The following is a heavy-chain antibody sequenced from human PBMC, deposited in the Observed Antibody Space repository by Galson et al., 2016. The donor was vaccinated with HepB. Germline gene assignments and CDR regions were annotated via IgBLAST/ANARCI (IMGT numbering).Heavy chain of an antibody. V-gene: IGHV3-21*01. CDR2: ISRSGTYI. Sequence: SLRLSCAASGFTFSSYNMNWVRQAPGKGLEWVSSISRSGTYIYYGDSLKGRFTISRDDAKNSLNLQMHSLRPEDTAVYYCAKDLVSGAVPYVEYFHQWGLGTLVTVSS. CDR1: GFTFSSYN. J-gene: IGHJ1*01. CDR3: AKDLVSGAVPYVEYFHQ. D-gene: IGHD5/OR15-5a*01.